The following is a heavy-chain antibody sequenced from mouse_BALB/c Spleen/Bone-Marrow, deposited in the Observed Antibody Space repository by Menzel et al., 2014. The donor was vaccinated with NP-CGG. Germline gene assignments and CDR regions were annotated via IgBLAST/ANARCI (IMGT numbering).Heavy chain of an antibody. CDR2: INSNGGST. V-gene: IGHV5-6-3*01. Sequence: EVQRVESGGGLVQPGGSLKISCAASGFTFSRYGMSWVRQTPDKRLDLVATINSNGGSTYYPDSVKGRFTISRDNAKNTLYLQMSSLKAEDTAMYYCARDNYYDYDGFAYWGQGTLVTVSA. J-gene: IGHJ3*01. CDR3: ARDNYYDYDGFAY. CDR1: GFTFSRYG. D-gene: IGHD2-4*01.